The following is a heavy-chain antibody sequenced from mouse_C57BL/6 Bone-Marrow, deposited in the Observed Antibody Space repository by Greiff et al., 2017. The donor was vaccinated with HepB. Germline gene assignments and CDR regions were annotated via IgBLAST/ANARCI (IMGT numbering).Heavy chain of an antibody. Sequence: EVQVVESGGGLVKPGGSLKLSCAASGFTFSDYGMHWVRQAPEKGLEWVAYISSGSSTIYYADTLKGRFTISRDNAKNTLFLQMTSLRSEDTAVDYCARGDYSNWENYFDYWGRGTALTVSS. CDR2: ISSGSSTI. V-gene: IGHV5-17*01. D-gene: IGHD2-5*01. J-gene: IGHJ2*01. CDR3: ARGDYSNWENYFDY. CDR1: GFTFSDYG.